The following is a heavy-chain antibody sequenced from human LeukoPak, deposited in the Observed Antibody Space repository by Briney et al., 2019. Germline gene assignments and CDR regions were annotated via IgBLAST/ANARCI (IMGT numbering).Heavy chain of an antibody. CDR3: ARENDYGDYGTDY. V-gene: IGHV3-21*01. J-gene: IGHJ4*02. CDR2: ISSSTSYI. Sequence: PGGSLRLSCAASGFTFSSYSMNWVRQAPGKGLDWVSSISSSTSYIYYADSVKGRFTISRDNAKNSLYLQMNSLRAEDTAVYYCARENDYGDYGTDYWGQGTLVTVSS. D-gene: IGHD4-17*01. CDR1: GFTFSSYS.